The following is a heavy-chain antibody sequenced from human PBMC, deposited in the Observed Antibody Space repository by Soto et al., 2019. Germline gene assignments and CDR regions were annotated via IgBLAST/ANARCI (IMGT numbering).Heavy chain of an antibody. CDR3: AKSPRLNLYDDYSFDY. CDR2: ISGSGGST. J-gene: IGHJ4*02. D-gene: IGHD4-17*01. V-gene: IGHV3-23*01. Sequence: PGGSLRLSCAASGFTFSSNAMTWVRQAPGKGLEWVSAISGSGGSTYYADSVKGRFTISRDNSKNTLYLQMNSLRAEDTAVYSCAKSPRLNLYDDYSFDYWGQGTLVTVSS. CDR1: GFTFSSNA.